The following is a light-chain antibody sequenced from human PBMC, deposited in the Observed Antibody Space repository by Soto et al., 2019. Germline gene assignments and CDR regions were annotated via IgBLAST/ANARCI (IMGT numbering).Light chain of an antibody. J-gene: IGKJ1*01. CDR3: XXXNNWPWT. CDR1: QSVSSN. CDR2: GAS. V-gene: IGKV3-15*01. Sequence: EIVMTQSPATLSVSPGERATLSCRASQSVSSNLAWYQQKPGQAPRLLIYGASTRATGIPARFSGSGSGTEFTLTISSLQSXXXAVXXXXXXNNWPWTFGQGTKVEIK.